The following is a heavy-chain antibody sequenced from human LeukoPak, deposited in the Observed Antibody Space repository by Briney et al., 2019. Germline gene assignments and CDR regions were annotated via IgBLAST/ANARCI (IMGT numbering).Heavy chain of an antibody. J-gene: IGHJ4*02. V-gene: IGHV3-23*01. CDR3: ANGWPTATRNFDL. D-gene: IGHD4-11*01. CDR1: GFTFSSYA. Sequence: GGSLRLSCAASGFTFSSYAMSWVRQAPGKGLEWVSAISASGGGTYYADSVKGRFTISRDNSKNTLYLQMNSLRAEGTAVYYCANGWPTATRNFDLWGQGTLVTVST. CDR2: ISASGGGT.